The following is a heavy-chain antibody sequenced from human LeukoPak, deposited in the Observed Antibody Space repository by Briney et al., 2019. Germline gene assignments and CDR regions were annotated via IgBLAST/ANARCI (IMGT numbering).Heavy chain of an antibody. J-gene: IGHJ5*02. D-gene: IGHD3-10*01. CDR3: ARELVRGNWFDP. CDR2: INAGNGNT. Sequence: ASVKVSCKASGYTFTSYAMHWVRQAPGQRLEWMGWINAGNGNTKYSQKFQGRVTITRDTSASTAYMELSSLRSGDMAVYYCARELVRGNWFDPWGQGTLVTVSS. CDR1: GYTFTSYA. V-gene: IGHV1-3*01.